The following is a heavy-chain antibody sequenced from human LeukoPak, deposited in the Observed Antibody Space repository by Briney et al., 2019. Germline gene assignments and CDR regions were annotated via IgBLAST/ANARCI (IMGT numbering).Heavy chain of an antibody. V-gene: IGHV3-23*01. Sequence: GGSLRLSCAASGFTFSSYAMGWVRQAPGKGLEWVSAISGSDSSTFYADSVKGRFTISRDSSKNTLYLQMNSLRAEDTAVYYCAKDTLVLPSSFDYWGQGTLVTVSS. J-gene: IGHJ4*02. CDR2: ISGSDSST. D-gene: IGHD3-16*02. CDR1: GFTFSSYA. CDR3: AKDTLVLPSSFDY.